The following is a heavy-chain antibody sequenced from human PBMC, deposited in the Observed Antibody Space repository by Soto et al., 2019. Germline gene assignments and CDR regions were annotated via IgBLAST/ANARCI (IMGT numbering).Heavy chain of an antibody. CDR1: GFTFSSLW. D-gene: IGHD3-10*01. CDR3: TRAGGSYYFDF. CDR2: IKPDGSDQ. J-gene: IGHJ4*02. Sequence: EVQLVESGGGLVLPGGSLRLSCAASGFTFSSLWMSWVRQAPGKGLEWGANIKPDGSDQYYVDSVKGRFTISRDNARKSVDLQMNSLRGDDTAVYYCTRAGGSYYFDFWGQGTLVPVSA. V-gene: IGHV3-7*01.